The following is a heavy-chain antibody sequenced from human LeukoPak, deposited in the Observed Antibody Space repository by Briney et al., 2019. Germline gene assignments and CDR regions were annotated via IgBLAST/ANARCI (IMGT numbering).Heavy chain of an antibody. CDR3: ARVGIMVATFPVDY. D-gene: IGHD5-12*01. J-gene: IGHJ4*02. CDR1: GYTFTGYY. CDR2: INPNSGGT. V-gene: IGHV1-2*02. Sequence: GASVKVSCKASGYTFTGYYMHWVRQAPGQGLEWMGWINPNSGGTNYAQKFQGRVTMTRDTSISTAYMELSRLRSDDTAVYYCARVGIMVATFPVDYWGQGTLVTVSS.